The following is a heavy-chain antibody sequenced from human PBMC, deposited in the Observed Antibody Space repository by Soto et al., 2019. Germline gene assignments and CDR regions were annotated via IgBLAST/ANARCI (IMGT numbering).Heavy chain of an antibody. Sequence: EVQLLESGGGLVQPGGSLRLSGAASGFTFSSYAMSWVRQAPGKGLEWVSGLSGSGGSTYYADSVKGRFTISRDNSKNTLYLQMNSLRADDTAVYYCAKDYSSSSIWRPYFDYWGQGTLVTVSS. D-gene: IGHD6-6*01. J-gene: IGHJ4*02. CDR3: AKDYSSSSIWRPYFDY. V-gene: IGHV3-23*01. CDR2: LSGSGGST. CDR1: GFTFSSYA.